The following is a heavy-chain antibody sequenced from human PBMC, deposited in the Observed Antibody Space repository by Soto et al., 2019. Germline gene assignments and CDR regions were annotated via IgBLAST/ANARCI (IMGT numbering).Heavy chain of an antibody. CDR2: MSHSGGT. V-gene: IGHV4-34*01. CDR3: ARVERGTTTTVVDAFDI. D-gene: IGHD4-4*01. CDR1: GGFVSSGNYY. J-gene: IGHJ3*02. Sequence: QVQLQQWGAGLLKPSETLSLTCAVYGGFVSSGNYYWSWIRQPSGKGLEWIGEMSHSGGTHFNPSLQSRVTISVDTSKTQFSLKMTSVTAADTALYYCARVERGTTTTVVDAFDIWGPGTMVTVSS.